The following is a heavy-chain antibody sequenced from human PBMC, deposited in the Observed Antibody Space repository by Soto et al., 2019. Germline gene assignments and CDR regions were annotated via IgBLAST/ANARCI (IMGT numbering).Heavy chain of an antibody. D-gene: IGHD6-13*01. V-gene: IGHV1-46*02. CDR3: ARDLAAGDH. J-gene: IGHJ4*02. Sequence: QVQLVQSGAEVKKPGASVKVSCRTSGYTFKHYYIHWVRQAPGQGLEWLGIINPASACTNYAQEFQDRVTLTMDTSTTTVYMELSGLRAEDTAIFYCARDLAAGDHWGQGTLVTVSS. CDR1: GYTFKHYY. CDR2: INPASACT.